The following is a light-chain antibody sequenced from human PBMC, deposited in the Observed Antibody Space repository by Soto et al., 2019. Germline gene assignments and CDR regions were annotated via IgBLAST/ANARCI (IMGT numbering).Light chain of an antibody. V-gene: IGKV1-5*01. CDR2: DAS. Sequence: DIQMTQSPSTLSASVGDRVTITCRASQSISSWLAWYQQKPGKAPKVLIYDASSLKGGVPSRFSGGGSGTQYTLTIGILQPEYFATYYLQQLNTFPRTFGQGTKVDI. J-gene: IGKJ1*01. CDR3: QQLNTFPRT. CDR1: QSISSW.